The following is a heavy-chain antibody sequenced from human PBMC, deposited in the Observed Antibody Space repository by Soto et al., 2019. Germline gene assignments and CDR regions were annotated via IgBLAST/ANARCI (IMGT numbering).Heavy chain of an antibody. Sequence: APVNVSCKVSGYTLTELSMHWVRQAPGKGLEWMGGFDPEDGETIYAQKFQGRVTMTEDTSTDTAYMQLSSLRCEDTAVYYCAKVSMVRGVIIDYYYYGMDVWGQGTTVTVSS. J-gene: IGHJ6*02. V-gene: IGHV1-24*01. CDR2: FDPEDGET. D-gene: IGHD3-10*01. CDR1: GYTLTELS. CDR3: AKVSMVRGVIIDYYYYGMDV.